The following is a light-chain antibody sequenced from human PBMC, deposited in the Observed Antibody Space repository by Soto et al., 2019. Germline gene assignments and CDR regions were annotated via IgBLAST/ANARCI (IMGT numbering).Light chain of an antibody. CDR3: QQYNNWPPWT. V-gene: IGKV3-15*01. CDR1: QSVSSN. CDR2: GAS. J-gene: IGKJ1*01. Sequence: EIVMTQSPATLSVSPGERATLSCRASQSVSSNLAWYQQKPGQAPRLLIYGASTRATGIPARFSGSGSGIEFTLTISSLQPEDFAVYYCQQYNNWPPWTFGQGTKVEIK.